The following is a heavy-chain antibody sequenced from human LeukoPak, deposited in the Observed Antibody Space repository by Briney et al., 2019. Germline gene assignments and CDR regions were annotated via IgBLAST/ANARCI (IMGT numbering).Heavy chain of an antibody. J-gene: IGHJ4*02. D-gene: IGHD5-18*01. CDR1: GFTFSSYG. CDR2: ISYDGSNK. CDR3: ASDIRGYSYGYMDY. Sequence: PGGSLRLSCAASGFTFSSYGMHWVRQAPGKGLEWVAVISYDGSNKYYADSVKGRFTISRDNSKNTLYLQMNSLRAEDTAVYYCASDIRGYSYGYMDYWGQGTLVTVSS. V-gene: IGHV3-30*03.